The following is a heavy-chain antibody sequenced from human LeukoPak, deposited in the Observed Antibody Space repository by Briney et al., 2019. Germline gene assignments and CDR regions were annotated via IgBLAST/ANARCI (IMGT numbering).Heavy chain of an antibody. Sequence: GGSLRLSCVASGFIFSNYGMHWVRQAPGKGLEWVSLISYDGDNKYYADSVKGRVTVSRDNSKNTLYLHVSSLRAEDTAVYYCARGGPTYSYGYYFDSWGQGTLVTVSS. CDR1: GFIFSNYG. J-gene: IGHJ4*02. V-gene: IGHV3-30*19. CDR2: ISYDGDNK. CDR3: ARGGPTYSYGYYFDS. D-gene: IGHD5-18*01.